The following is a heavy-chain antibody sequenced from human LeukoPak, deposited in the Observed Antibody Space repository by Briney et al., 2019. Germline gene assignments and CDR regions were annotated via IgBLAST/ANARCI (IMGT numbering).Heavy chain of an antibody. CDR2: IYHSGST. V-gene: IGHV4-30-2*01. CDR3: AREQEPRRGAFDI. D-gene: IGHD3-10*01. J-gene: IGHJ3*02. Sequence: SQTLSLTCAVSGGSISSGGYSWSWIRQPPGKGLEWIGYIYHSGSTYYNPSLKSRVTISVDRSKNQFSLKLSSVTAADTAVYYCAREQEPRRGAFDIWGQGTMVTVSS. CDR1: GGSISSGGYS.